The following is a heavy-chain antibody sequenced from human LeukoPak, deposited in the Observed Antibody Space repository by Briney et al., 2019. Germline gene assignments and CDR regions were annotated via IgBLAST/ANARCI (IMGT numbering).Heavy chain of an antibody. D-gene: IGHD3-10*01. CDR2: ISAYNGNT. J-gene: IGHJ4*02. Sequence: GASVKVSCQASGYTFTSYGISWVRQAPGQGLEWMGWISAYNGNTNYAQKLQGRVTMTTDTSTSTAYMELRSLRSDDAAVYYCARASSYGSGSYDFDYWGQGTLVTVSS. CDR1: GYTFTSYG. V-gene: IGHV1-18*04. CDR3: ARASSYGSGSYDFDY.